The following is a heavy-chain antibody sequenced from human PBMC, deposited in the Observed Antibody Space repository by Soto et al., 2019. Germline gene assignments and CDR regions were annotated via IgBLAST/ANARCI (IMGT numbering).Heavy chain of an antibody. J-gene: IGHJ4*02. Sequence: VQLAESGGGLVQPGGSLRLSCTASEFTFSAHWMHWVRQAPGKGLMWVSRLNEDGSQTDHAESLKGRFATSRDNAKNILFLQMTSLRVDDTAIYFCARGARDWNGIVYWGQGILVTVSS. CDR2: LNEDGSQT. V-gene: IGHV3-74*01. CDR1: EFTFSAHW. CDR3: ARGARDWNGIVY. D-gene: IGHD1-1*01.